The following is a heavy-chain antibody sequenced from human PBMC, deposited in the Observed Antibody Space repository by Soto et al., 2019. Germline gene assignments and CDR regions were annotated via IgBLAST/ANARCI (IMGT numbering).Heavy chain of an antibody. CDR1: GGSFSGYY. CDR2: INHSGST. D-gene: IGHD3-3*01. Sequence: SETLSLTCAVYGGSFSGYYWSWIRQPPGKGLEWIGEINHSGSTNYNPSLKSRVTISVDTSKNQFSLKLSSVTAADTAVYYCARGITIFGVVIPHYYYGMDVWGQGTTVTVSS. V-gene: IGHV4-34*01. J-gene: IGHJ6*02. CDR3: ARGITIFGVVIPHYYYGMDV.